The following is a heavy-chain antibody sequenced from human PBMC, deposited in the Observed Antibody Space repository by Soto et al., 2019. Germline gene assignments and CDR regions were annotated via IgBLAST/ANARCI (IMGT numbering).Heavy chain of an antibody. CDR2: ISRSSTYI. V-gene: IGHV3-21*01. D-gene: IGHD6-13*01. Sequence: GESLKISCAASGFTFSTHSMNWVRQAPGKGLEWVSSISRSSTYIYYADSMKGRFTISRDNAKNSLYLQMNSLRAEDTAVYYCASAGHSGSWFPFDAFHIWGQGTMVTVSS. J-gene: IGHJ3*02. CDR1: GFTFSTHS. CDR3: ASAGHSGSWFPFDAFHI.